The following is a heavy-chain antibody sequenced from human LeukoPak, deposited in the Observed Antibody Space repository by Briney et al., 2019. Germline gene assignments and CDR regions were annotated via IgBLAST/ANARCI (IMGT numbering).Heavy chain of an antibody. CDR3: ARDGGSGYATSDNWFDP. CDR2: IIPILGIA. D-gene: IGHD3-22*01. Sequence: SVKVSCKASGGTFSSYAISWVRQAPGQGLEWMGRIIPILGIANYAQKFQGRVTITADKSTSTAYMELSSLRSKDTAVYYCARDGGSGYATSDNWFDPWGQGTLVTVSS. V-gene: IGHV1-69*04. CDR1: GGTFSSYA. J-gene: IGHJ5*02.